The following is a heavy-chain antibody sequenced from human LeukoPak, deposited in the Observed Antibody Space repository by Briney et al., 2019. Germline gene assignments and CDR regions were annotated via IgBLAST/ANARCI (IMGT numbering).Heavy chain of an antibody. CDR3: AKRGITMVRGVIGPYYFDY. J-gene: IGHJ4*02. Sequence: GGSLRLSCAASGFTFSSYWMHWVRQAPGKGLVWVSRFNSDGSSTTYADSVKGRFTISRDNSKNTLYLQMNSLRAEDTAVYYCAKRGITMVRGVIGPYYFDYWGQGTLVTVSS. D-gene: IGHD3-10*01. CDR1: GFTFSSYW. CDR2: FNSDGSST. V-gene: IGHV3-74*01.